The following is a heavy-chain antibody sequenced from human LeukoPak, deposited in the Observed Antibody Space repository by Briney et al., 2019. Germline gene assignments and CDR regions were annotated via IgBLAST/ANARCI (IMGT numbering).Heavy chain of an antibody. CDR3: ARDFGFGESAGIDY. CDR1: GYTFSNYY. Sequence: GASVKVSCKTSGYTFSNYYIHWVRQAPGLGLEWMGWINPNSGGTKYAQKFQGRVTMTRDTSISTAYMELSRLRSDDTAVYYCARDFGFGESAGIDYWGQGTLVTVSS. CDR2: INPNSGGT. D-gene: IGHD3-10*01. V-gene: IGHV1-2*02. J-gene: IGHJ4*02.